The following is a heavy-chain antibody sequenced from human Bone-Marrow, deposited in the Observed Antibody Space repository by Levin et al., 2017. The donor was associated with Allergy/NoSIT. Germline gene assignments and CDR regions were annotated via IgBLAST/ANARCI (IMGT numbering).Heavy chain of an antibody. V-gene: IGHV3-30-3*01. J-gene: IGHJ4*02. CDR2: ISYDGSNK. D-gene: IGHD5-18*01. CDR3: ARDPGYGRQSYFDY. CDR1: GFTFSSYA. Sequence: PGGSLRLSCAASGFTFSSYAMHWVRQAPGKGLEWVAVISYDGSNKYYADSVKGRFTISRDNSKNTLYLQMNSLRAEDTAVYYCARDPGYGRQSYFDYWGQGTLVTVSS.